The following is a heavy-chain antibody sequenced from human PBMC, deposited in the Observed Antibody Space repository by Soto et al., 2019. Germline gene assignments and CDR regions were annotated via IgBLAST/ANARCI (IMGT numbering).Heavy chain of an antibody. CDR2: ITYDGSNK. J-gene: IGHJ4*02. CDR1: GFTFSSYS. Sequence: GGSLRLSCAASGFTFSSYSMTWVRQAPGKGLEWVAVITYDGSNKYYADSVKGRFTISRDNSKNTLYLQMNSLRAEDTAVYYCARDTSGRIAAAGTPDYWGQGTLVTVSS. V-gene: IGHV3-30-3*01. D-gene: IGHD6-13*01. CDR3: ARDTSGRIAAAGTPDY.